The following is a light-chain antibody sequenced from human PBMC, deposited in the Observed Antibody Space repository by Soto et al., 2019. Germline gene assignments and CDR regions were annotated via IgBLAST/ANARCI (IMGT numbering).Light chain of an antibody. CDR2: QAS. J-gene: IGKJ1*01. CDR1: QSIRSW. Sequence: DIQMTQSPSTLSASVGDRVTITCRASQSIRSWLAWYQQKPGKAPNLLIYQASNLKSGVPSRFSGSGSGKEYTLTISSLQPDDFATYYCQQYNSYSWTFGQGTKVEIK. V-gene: IGKV1-5*03. CDR3: QQYNSYSWT.